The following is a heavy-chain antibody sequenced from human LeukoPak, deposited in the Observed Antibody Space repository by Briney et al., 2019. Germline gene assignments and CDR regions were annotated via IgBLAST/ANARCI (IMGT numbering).Heavy chain of an antibody. CDR3: ARTGFQYSSSWRSLGD. CDR2: ISAYNGNT. D-gene: IGHD6-13*01. J-gene: IGHJ4*02. CDR1: GYTFTSYG. Sequence: ASVKVSCKASGYTFTSYGISWVRQAPGQGLEWMGWISAYNGNTNYAQKLQGRVTMTTDTSTSTAYMELRSLRSDDTAVYYCARTGFQYSSSWRSLGDWGQGTLVTVSS. V-gene: IGHV1-18*01.